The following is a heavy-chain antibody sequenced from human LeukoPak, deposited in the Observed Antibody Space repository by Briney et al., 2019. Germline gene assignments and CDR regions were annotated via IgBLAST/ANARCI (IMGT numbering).Heavy chain of an antibody. V-gene: IGHV4-38-2*02. Sequence: SETLSLTCTVSGYSISSGYYWGWIRQPPGKGLEWIGSIYHSGSTYYNPSLKSRVTISVDTSKNQFSLKLSSVTAADTAVYYCATPSLNDAFDIWGQGTMVTVSS. CDR2: IYHSGST. CDR1: GYSISSGYY. J-gene: IGHJ3*02. D-gene: IGHD2-2*01. CDR3: ATPSLNDAFDI.